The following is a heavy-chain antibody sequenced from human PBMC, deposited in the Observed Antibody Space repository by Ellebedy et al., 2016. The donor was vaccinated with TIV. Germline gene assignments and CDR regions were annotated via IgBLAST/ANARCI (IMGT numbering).Heavy chain of an antibody. D-gene: IGHD1-14*01. CDR3: ARLRQSRDRSHWYFDL. Sequence: SETLSLTXTVSGGSSSSYYWSWIRQAAGKGLEWIGRSFMGGSTTYNPSLKNRVTMSADASTTQLSLSLSSVTAADTAVYFCARLRQSRDRSHWYFDLWGRGTLVTVSS. V-gene: IGHV4-4*07. CDR1: GGSSSSYY. J-gene: IGHJ2*01. CDR2: SFMGGST.